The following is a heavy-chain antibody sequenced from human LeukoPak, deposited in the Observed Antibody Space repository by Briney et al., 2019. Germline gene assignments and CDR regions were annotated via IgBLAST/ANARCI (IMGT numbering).Heavy chain of an antibody. J-gene: IGHJ3*02. D-gene: IGHD2-8*01. CDR3: AGGVDAFDI. CDR2: IYYSGNT. Sequence: PSETLSLTCTVSGGSISSSSYYWAWIRQPPGKGLEWIGSIYYSGNTYYSPSLKSRVTISVDTSKNQFSLKLSSVTAADTAVYYCAGGVDAFDIWGQGTMVTVSS. CDR1: GGSISSSSYY. V-gene: IGHV4-39*07.